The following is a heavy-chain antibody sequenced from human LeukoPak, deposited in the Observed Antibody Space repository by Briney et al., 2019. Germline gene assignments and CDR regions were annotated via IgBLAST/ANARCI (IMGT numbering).Heavy chain of an antibody. D-gene: IGHD1-26*01. Sequence: ASVKVSCKASDYTLTSYGISWVRQAPGQGLEWMGWISAYNGNTNYAQKLQGRVTMTTDTSTSTAYMELRSLRSDDTAVYYCARTPVQGAQSGSYYHFDYWGQGTLVTVSS. CDR3: ARTPVQGAQSGSYYHFDY. V-gene: IGHV1-18*01. CDR2: ISAYNGNT. J-gene: IGHJ4*02. CDR1: DYTLTSYG.